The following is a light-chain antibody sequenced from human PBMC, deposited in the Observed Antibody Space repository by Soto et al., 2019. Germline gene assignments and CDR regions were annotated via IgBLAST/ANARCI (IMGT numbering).Light chain of an antibody. V-gene: IGKV3-11*01. CDR1: QYINTR. J-gene: IGKJ1*01. CDR3: HQRQSWPRR. CDR2: QTS. Sequence: EIVLTQSPATLSSFPGDRVTLSCRASQYINTRLAWYQHRPGQAPGSLIYQTSIRPAGIPAGFSASGSGTDYPLTISDVQTEDFALYYCHQRQSWPRRFGQGTKVDI.